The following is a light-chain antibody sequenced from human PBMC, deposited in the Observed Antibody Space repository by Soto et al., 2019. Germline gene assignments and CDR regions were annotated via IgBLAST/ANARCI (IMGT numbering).Light chain of an antibody. Sequence: QSALTQPASVSGSPGQSITISCTGTSSDVGGYNYVSWYQQHPGKAPKLMIYDVSNRPSGVSNRFSGSKSGNTASLTISGRQAEDGADYYCSSYTNSGTLMVFGGGTKVTVL. CDR1: SSDVGGYNY. J-gene: IGLJ2*01. CDR2: DVS. CDR3: SSYTNSGTLMV. V-gene: IGLV2-14*01.